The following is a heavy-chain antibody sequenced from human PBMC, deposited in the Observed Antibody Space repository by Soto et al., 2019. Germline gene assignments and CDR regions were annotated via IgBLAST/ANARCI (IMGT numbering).Heavy chain of an antibody. D-gene: IGHD3-3*01. CDR3: AYRVLRTVFGFVTTTAIYFYF. V-gene: IGHV2-5*02. CDR2: IYWDDEK. J-gene: IGHJ4*02. CDR1: GFSLTTSGVG. Sequence: QITLNESGPTVVSPTETLTLTCRFSGFSLTTSGVGVGWILQSRGKSPEWLALIYWDDEKRYSASLKSRLTITNDTSRNQVVLTVSDLDPTHTATYYCAYRVLRTVFGFVTTTAIYFYFWCQRTPVAGSS.